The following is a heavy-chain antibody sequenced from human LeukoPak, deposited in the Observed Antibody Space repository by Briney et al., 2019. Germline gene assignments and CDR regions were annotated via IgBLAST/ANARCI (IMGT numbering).Heavy chain of an antibody. CDR1: GASMNTHY. Sequence: SETLSLTCAVSGASMNTHYWSWIRQPPRKGLEWIGYMLDTVTTKDNPSLKSRFTLSADTSKNQFSLRLTSVTAADTAVYYCATIKRGNIFGYFDFWGQGIPVTVSS. CDR3: ATIKRGNIFGYFDF. J-gene: IGHJ4*02. V-gene: IGHV4-59*11. CDR2: MLDTVTT. D-gene: IGHD5-18*01.